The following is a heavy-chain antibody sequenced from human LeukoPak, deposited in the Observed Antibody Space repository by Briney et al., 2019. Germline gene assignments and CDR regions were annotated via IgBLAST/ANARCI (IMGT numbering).Heavy chain of an antibody. CDR1: GFTFDDYA. CDR2: ISWKSGSI. J-gene: IGHJ6*02. CDR3: AKGGSGSYSSYYYGLDV. V-gene: IGHV3-9*01. Sequence: PGGSLRLSCAASGFTFDDYAMHWVRQAPGKGLEWVSGISWKSGSIGYADSVKGRFTISRDNAKNSLFLQMNSLRADDTALYYCAKGGSGSYSSYYYGLDVWGQGTTVTVSS. D-gene: IGHD3-10*01.